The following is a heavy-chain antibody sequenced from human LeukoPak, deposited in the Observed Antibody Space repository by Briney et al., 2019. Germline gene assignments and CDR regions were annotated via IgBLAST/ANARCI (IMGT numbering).Heavy chain of an antibody. CDR2: INAGNGNT. CDR3: ARGYQLLSYYYDSSGYYPDY. CDR1: GYTFTSYA. V-gene: IGHV1-3*01. J-gene: IGHJ4*02. D-gene: IGHD3-22*01. Sequence: ASVKVSCKASGYTFTSYAMNWVRQAPGQGLEWMGWINAGNGNTKYSQKFQGRVTITRDTSASTAYMELSSLRSEDTAVYHCARGYQLLSYYYDSSGYYPDYWGQGTLVTVSS.